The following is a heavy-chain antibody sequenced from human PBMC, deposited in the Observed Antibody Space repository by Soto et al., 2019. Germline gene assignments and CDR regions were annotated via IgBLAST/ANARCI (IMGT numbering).Heavy chain of an antibody. D-gene: IGHD3-10*01. V-gene: IGHV4-34*02. Sequence: QVQLQQWGAGLLRPSETLSLTCAFYGGSFDDFYWRWVRQSPGKGLEWVGEISHDGGTNYSPSLASRVSISVDTSKNQFSRHLRSVTAANTGLYYCARGQLVWYGDLTPYHRDMDVWGQGTTVTVSS. CDR1: GGSFDDFY. CDR3: ARGQLVWYGDLTPYHRDMDV. CDR2: ISHDGGT. J-gene: IGHJ6*02.